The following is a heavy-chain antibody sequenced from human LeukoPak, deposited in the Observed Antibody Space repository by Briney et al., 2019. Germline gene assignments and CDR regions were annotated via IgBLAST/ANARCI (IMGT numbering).Heavy chain of an antibody. Sequence: GASVKVSCKASGYTFTSYYIHWVRQARRQGLEWMGRINPGRGSTTYAQKFQGRVTMTRDTSTSTVYMELSSLRSEDTAVYYCARERQRIGAAGNFDYWGQGTLVTVSS. CDR2: INPGRGST. D-gene: IGHD6-13*01. V-gene: IGHV1-46*01. J-gene: IGHJ4*02. CDR3: ARERQRIGAAGNFDY. CDR1: GYTFTSYY.